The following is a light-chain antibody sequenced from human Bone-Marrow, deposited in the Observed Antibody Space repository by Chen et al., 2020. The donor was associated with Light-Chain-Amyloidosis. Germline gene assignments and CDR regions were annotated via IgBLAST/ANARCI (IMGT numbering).Light chain of an antibody. V-gene: IGLV3-21*02. CDR1: NIGSTS. J-gene: IGLJ3*02. CDR3: QVWDRSSDRPV. CDR2: DDS. Sequence: SYVLTQPSSVSVAQGQTATIACGGNNIGSTSVHWYQQTPGQAPLLVVYDDSDRPSGIPERLSGSNSGYTATLTISRVEAGDEADYYCQVWDRSSDRPVFGGGTKLTVL.